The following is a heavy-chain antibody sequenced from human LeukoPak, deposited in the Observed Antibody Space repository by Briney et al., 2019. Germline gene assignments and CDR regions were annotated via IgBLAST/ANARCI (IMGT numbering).Heavy chain of an antibody. D-gene: IGHD2-8*02. CDR3: AKARTSTGGYHFDY. Sequence: GGSLRLSCAASGFTFSSYAMSWVRQAPGKGLEWVSAISGSGGSTYYVDSAKGRFTISRDNSKNTLYLQMNSLGAEDTAVYYCAKARTSTGGYHFDYWGQGTLVTVSS. V-gene: IGHV3-23*01. CDR2: ISGSGGST. CDR1: GFTFSSYA. J-gene: IGHJ4*02.